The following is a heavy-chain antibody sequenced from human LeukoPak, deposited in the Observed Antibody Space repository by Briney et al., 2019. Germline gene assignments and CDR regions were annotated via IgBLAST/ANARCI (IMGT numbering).Heavy chain of an antibody. Sequence: GGSLRPSCAASGFTFSSYSFNWVRQAPGKGLEWVSSISSSSIDIYYADSVKGRFTISRDDAKNSLYLQMNSLRAEDTAVYYCARELSGEPFWGQGTLVTVSS. CDR1: GFTFSSYS. D-gene: IGHD3-16*01. CDR2: ISSSSIDI. J-gene: IGHJ4*02. V-gene: IGHV3-21*01. CDR3: ARELSGEPF.